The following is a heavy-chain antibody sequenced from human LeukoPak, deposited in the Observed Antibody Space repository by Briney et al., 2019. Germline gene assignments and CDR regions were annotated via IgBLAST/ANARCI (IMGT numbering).Heavy chain of an antibody. CDR1: GFTFIDYS. D-gene: IGHD5-12*01. CDR2: VWISSGNT. CDR3: ARDHRYAFDN. V-gene: IGHV3-48*04. J-gene: IGHJ4*02. Sequence: GGSLRLSCAASGFTFIDYSMNWVRQAPGKGLEWISYVWISSGNTKYADSVKGRFTISGDSAKNSVFLQMNSLRVEDTAVYYCARDHRYAFDNWGQGTLVTVSS.